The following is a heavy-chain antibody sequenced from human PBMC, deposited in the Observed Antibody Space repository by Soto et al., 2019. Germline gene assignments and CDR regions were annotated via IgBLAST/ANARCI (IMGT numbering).Heavy chain of an antibody. CDR3: AKGRSSSWYPTANGFDP. Sequence: EVQLLESGGGLVQPGGSLRLSCGASQFTFSTYAMSWVRQAPGKGLDWVSAISGSGVSTYYADSVKGRFTISRDNSKNRLYLQMNSLRAEDTAVYYCAKGRSSSWYPTANGFDPWGQGTLVTVSS. J-gene: IGHJ5*02. CDR2: ISGSGVST. CDR1: QFTFSTYA. V-gene: IGHV3-23*01. D-gene: IGHD6-13*01.